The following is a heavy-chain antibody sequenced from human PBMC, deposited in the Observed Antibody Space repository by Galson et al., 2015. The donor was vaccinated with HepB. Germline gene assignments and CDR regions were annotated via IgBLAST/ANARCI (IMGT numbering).Heavy chain of an antibody. CDR3: ASGEGGDYDVGNYFDY. CDR2: ISAYNGNT. J-gene: IGHJ4*02. D-gene: IGHD4-17*01. V-gene: IGHV1-18*01. CDR1: GYTFTSYG. Sequence: SVKVSCKASGYTFTSYGISWVRQAPGQGLEWMGWISAYNGNTNYAQKLQGRVTMTTDTSTSTAYMELRSLRSDDTAVYYCASGEGGDYDVGNYFDYWGQGTLVTVSS.